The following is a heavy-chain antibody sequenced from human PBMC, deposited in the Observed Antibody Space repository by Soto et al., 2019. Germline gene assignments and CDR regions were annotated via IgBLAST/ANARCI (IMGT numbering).Heavy chain of an antibody. CDR2: IIPIFGTA. CDR3: AREKTLGGYYQMFDY. D-gene: IGHD3-22*01. V-gene: IGHV1-69*13. CDR1: GGTFSSYA. Sequence: SVKVSCKASGGTFSSYAISWVRQAPGQGLEWMGGIIPIFGTANYAQKFQGRVTITADESTSTAYMELSSLRSEDTAVYYCAREKTLGGYYQMFDYWGQGTLVTVSS. J-gene: IGHJ4*02.